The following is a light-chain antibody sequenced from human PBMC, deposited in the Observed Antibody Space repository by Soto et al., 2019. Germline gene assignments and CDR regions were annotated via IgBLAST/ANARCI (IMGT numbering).Light chain of an antibody. Sequence: QSALTQPPSASGSPGQSVTISCTGTSSDVGGYNYDSWYQQHPGKAPKLMIYEVSKRPSGVPDRFSGSKSGNTASLTVSGLQAEDEADYYCSSYAGSNKGVFGGGTKLTVL. CDR2: EVS. CDR3: SSYAGSNKGV. CDR1: SSDVGGYNY. J-gene: IGLJ2*01. V-gene: IGLV2-8*01.